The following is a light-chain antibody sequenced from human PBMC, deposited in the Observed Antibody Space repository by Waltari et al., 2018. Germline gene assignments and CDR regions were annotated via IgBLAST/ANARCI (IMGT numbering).Light chain of an antibody. J-gene: IGKJ1*01. CDR3: QQYINWPPT. V-gene: IGKV3-11*01. CDR1: QSVSSY. Sequence: EIVLTQSPATLSLSPEERATLSCRASQSVSSYLAWYQQKPGQAPRLLIYDASNRATGIPARFSGSGSGTDFTLTISSLEPEDFAVYYCQQYINWPPTFGQGTKVEI. CDR2: DAS.